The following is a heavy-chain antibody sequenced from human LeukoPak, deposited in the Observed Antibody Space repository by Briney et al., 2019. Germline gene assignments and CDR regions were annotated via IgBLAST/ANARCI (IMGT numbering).Heavy chain of an antibody. CDR1: GYTFTSYD. CDR3: ASFSSSGWCDPSGVY. CDR2: MNPNSGNT. V-gene: IGHV1-8*01. J-gene: IGHJ4*02. Sequence: ASVKVSCKASGYTFTSYDINWVRQATGQGLEWMGWMNPNSGNTGYAQKFQGRVTMTRNTSISTAYMELSSLRSEDTAVYYCASFSSSGWCDPSGVYWGQGTLVTVSS. D-gene: IGHD6-19*01.